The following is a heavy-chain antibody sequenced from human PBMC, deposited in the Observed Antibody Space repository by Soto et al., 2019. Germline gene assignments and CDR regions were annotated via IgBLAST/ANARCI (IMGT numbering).Heavy chain of an antibody. Sequence: EVQLVESGGGLVQPGGSLRLSCAGSGFSFSTYWMHWVRQVPGKGLEWVSRINGDGSRTSYADSVPGRFTISRDNAKNTLYLQMNSLTAEDTAVYYCARVGQGRYYFDFWGQGTLVTVSS. CDR2: INGDGSRT. J-gene: IGHJ4*02. CDR1: GFSFSTYW. V-gene: IGHV3-74*01. CDR3: ARVGQGRYYFDF.